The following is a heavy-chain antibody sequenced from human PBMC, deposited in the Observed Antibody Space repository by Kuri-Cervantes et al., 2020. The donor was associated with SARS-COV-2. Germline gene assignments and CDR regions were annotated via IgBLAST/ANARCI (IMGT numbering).Heavy chain of an antibody. V-gene: IGHV3-11*01. CDR2: INGDSTVI. CDR3: ANDPNRIHD. J-gene: IGHJ4*02. D-gene: IGHD2/OR15-2a*01. Sequence: GESLKISCAVSGFSFNDQYMSWIRQAPGKGLEWVSHINGDSTVIEYADSVKGRFIVSRDNAKKSLYLQMNSLRAEDTAVYYCANDPNRIHDWGQGALVTVSS. CDR1: GFSFNDQY.